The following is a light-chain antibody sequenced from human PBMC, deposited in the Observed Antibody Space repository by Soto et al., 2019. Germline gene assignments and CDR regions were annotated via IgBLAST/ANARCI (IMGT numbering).Light chain of an antibody. CDR3: QSYDSSLSAGV. CDR2: SVN. J-gene: IGLJ3*02. Sequence: QSALTQPPSVSGAPGQRVTISCTGSSSNIGAGYDVHWYQQFTGKAPKLLIYSVNNRPSGVPDRFSGSKSGTSASLAITGLQAEDEAHYYCQSYDSSLSAGVFGGGTKLTVL. V-gene: IGLV1-40*01. CDR1: SSNIGAGYD.